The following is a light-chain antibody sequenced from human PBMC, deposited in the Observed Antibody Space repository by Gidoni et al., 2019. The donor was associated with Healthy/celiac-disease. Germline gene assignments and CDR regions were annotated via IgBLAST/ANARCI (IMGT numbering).Light chain of an antibody. CDR1: QSISSY. CDR2: AAS. CDR3: QQSYSTPRWT. J-gene: IGKJ3*01. V-gene: IGKV1-39*01. Sequence: DIHMTQSPSSLSASVGDRVTITCRASQSISSYLNWYQQKPGKAPKLLIYAASSLQSGVPSRFSGSGSGTDFTLTISSLQPEDFATYYCQQSYSTPRWTFGPGTKVDIK.